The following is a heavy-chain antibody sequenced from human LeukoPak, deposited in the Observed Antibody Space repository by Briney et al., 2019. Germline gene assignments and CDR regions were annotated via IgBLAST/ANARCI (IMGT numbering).Heavy chain of an antibody. CDR1: GGSISSSSYY. CDR2: IYYSGST. V-gene: IGHV4-39*07. Sequence: SETLSLTCTVSGGSISSSSYYWGWIRQPPGKGLEWIGSIYYSGSTYYNPSLKSRVTISVDTSKNQFSLKLSSVTAADTAVYYCARGYSDYDILTGYYPPGDWGQGTLVTVSS. CDR3: ARGYSDYDILTGYYPPGD. D-gene: IGHD3-9*01. J-gene: IGHJ4*02.